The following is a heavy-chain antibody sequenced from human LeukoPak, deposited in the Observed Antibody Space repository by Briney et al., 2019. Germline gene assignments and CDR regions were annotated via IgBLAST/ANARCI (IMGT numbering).Heavy chain of an antibody. Sequence: ASVKVSCKASGYTFTSYGIGWVRQAPGQGLEWMGWISAYNGNTNYAQKVQGRVTMTTDTSTSTAYMELRSLRSDDMAVYYCARTGYSYGRGVIDYWGQGTLVTVSS. D-gene: IGHD5-18*01. J-gene: IGHJ4*02. CDR2: ISAYNGNT. CDR1: GYTFTSYG. V-gene: IGHV1-18*03. CDR3: ARTGYSYGRGVIDY.